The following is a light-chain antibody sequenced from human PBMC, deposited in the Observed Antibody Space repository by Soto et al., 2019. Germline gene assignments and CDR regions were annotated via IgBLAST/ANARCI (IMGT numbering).Light chain of an antibody. J-gene: IGKJ1*01. Sequence: EIVLTQSPGTLSLSPGERATLSCRASQSVTSNYLAWYQQKPGQAPRILIFAASSRATGIPDRFSGSGSGTDFTLTISRLEPEDFAVYYCQHYDSARWTFGLGTKVDIK. CDR1: QSVTSNY. V-gene: IGKV3-20*01. CDR2: AAS. CDR3: QHYDSARWT.